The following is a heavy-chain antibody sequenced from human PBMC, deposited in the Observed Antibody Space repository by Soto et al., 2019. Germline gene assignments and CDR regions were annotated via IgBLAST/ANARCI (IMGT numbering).Heavy chain of an antibody. D-gene: IGHD3-3*01. CDR3: ARGERFLEWLFEDSYYFDY. V-gene: IGHV4-30-4*01. CDR1: GGSISSGDYY. Sequence: TSETLSLTCTVSGGSISSGDYYWSWIRQPPGKGLEWIGYIYYSGSTYYNPSLKSRVTISVDTSKNQFSLKLSSVTAADTAVYYCARGERFLEWLFEDSYYFDYWGQGTLVTVSS. CDR2: IYYSGST. J-gene: IGHJ4*02.